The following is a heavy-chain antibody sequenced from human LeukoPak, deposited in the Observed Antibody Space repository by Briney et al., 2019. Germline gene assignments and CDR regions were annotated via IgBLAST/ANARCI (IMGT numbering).Heavy chain of an antibody. J-gene: IGHJ4*02. CDR1: GGSISSGGYS. V-gene: IGHV4-30-2*01. Sequence: SETLSLTCAVSGGSISSGGYSWSWIRQPPGKGLEWIGYIYHSGSTYYNPSLKSRVTISGDNSKNQFSLKLSSVTAADTAVYFCARGVAAAMDSWGQGTLVTVSS. CDR3: ARGVAAAMDS. CDR2: IYHSGST. D-gene: IGHD6-13*01.